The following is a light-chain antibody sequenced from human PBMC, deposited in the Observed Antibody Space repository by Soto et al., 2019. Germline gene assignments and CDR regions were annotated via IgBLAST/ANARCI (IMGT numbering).Light chain of an antibody. J-gene: IGKJ1*01. CDR1: QSVDSTF. CDR2: GAS. CDR3: QQYMSSVT. V-gene: IGKV3-20*01. Sequence: PGERATLSCRASQSVDSTFFAWYQKKPGQAPRLLIYGASKRATGVPDRFSGNGSGTDFTLTISRLEPEDFAVYYCQQYMSSVTFGQGTKVEI.